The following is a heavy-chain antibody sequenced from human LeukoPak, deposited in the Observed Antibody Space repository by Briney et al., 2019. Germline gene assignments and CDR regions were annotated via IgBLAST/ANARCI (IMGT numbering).Heavy chain of an antibody. D-gene: IGHD2-15*01. CDR2: IIPVFGTP. CDR1: GGTFNSFS. J-gene: IGHJ4*02. Sequence: SVKVSCKAFGGTFNSFSINWVRQAPGQGLEWMGGIIPVFGTPNYAQKFQGRLTITTDESTSTGYMELSSLTSEDTAVYYCARDRCSGGSCYTLWGQGTLVTLSS. V-gene: IGHV1-69*05. CDR3: ARDRCSGGSCYTL.